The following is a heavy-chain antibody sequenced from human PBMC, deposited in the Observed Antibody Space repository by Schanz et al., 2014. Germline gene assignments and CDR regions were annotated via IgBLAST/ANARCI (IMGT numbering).Heavy chain of an antibody. CDR2: ISASGGST. V-gene: IGHV3-23*04. CDR1: RFTVTNAW. J-gene: IGHJ3*02. Sequence: EVQLVESGGGLVKPGGSLTLSCAASRFTVTNAWMSWVRQAPGKGLEWLSVISASGGSTYYADSVKGRFTISRDNSKNTLYLQMNSLRAEDTAVYYCAKGRFGELSAFDIWGQGTMXTVSS. CDR3: AKGRFGELSAFDI. D-gene: IGHD3-10*01.